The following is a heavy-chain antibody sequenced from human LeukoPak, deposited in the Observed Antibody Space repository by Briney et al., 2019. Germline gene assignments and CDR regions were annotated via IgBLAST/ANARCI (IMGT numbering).Heavy chain of an antibody. J-gene: IGHJ4*02. CDR3: ARARYCSGGSCYGGDY. CDR2: MNPNSGNT. CDR1: GYTFTSYD. Sequence: VASVKVSCKASGYTFTSYDINWVRQATGQGLEWMGWMNPNSGNTGYAQKFQGRVTMTRNTSISTAYMELSSLRSEDTAVYYCARARYCSGGSCYGGDYWGQGTLVTVSS. D-gene: IGHD2-15*01. V-gene: IGHV1-8*01.